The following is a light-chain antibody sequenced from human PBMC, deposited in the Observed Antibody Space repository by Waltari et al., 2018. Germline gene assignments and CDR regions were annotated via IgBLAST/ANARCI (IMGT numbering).Light chain of an antibody. CDR3: QQHGSTPVT. J-gene: IGKJ2*01. Sequence: EIVMTQSPATLSVSPGERATLSCRASQSVSSNVAWYQQKPGQAPRLLIYGAFTRATNIPARFSGSGSGTEFTLTISSLQSEDFAVYYCQQHGSTPVTFGQGTKLEVK. CDR2: GAF. V-gene: IGKV3-15*01. CDR1: QSVSSN.